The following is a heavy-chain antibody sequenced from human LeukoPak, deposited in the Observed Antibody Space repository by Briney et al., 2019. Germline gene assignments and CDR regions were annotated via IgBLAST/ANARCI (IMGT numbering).Heavy chain of an antibody. Sequence: GGSLRLSCAASGFTFSPWWMNWVRQAPGKGLMWVSRMNGEGTSRSYADPVQGRFTISRDNTKKTVYLQLNSLRDEDTAVYYCVRKNYLGFDVWGQGTTVTVSS. CDR3: VRKNYLGFDV. V-gene: IGHV3-74*01. CDR1: GFTFSPWW. CDR2: MNGEGTSR. J-gene: IGHJ6*02.